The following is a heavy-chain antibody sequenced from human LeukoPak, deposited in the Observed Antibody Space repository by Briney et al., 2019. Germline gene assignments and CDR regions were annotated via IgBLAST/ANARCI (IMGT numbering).Heavy chain of an antibody. V-gene: IGHV4-38-2*02. D-gene: IGHD3-22*01. CDR3: ARVHYYDSSGYYYVNDAFDI. CDR1: GSSISSGYY. J-gene: IGHJ3*02. Sequence: PSETLSLTCTVSGSSISSGYYWGWIRQPPGKGLEWIGSIYHSGSTYYNPSLKSRVTISVDTSKNQFSLKLSSVTAADTAVYYCARVHYYDSSGYYYVNDAFDIWGQGTMVTVSS. CDR2: IYHSGST.